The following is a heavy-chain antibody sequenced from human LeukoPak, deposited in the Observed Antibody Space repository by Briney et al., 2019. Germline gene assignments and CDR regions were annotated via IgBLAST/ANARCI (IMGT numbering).Heavy chain of an antibody. CDR3: ARDPTVHQGSDAFDI. J-gene: IGHJ3*02. CDR2: INQDGSEK. CDR1: GFTFSNYY. Sequence: GGSLRLSCVASGFTFSNYYMGWVRQAPGKGLEWVANINQDGSEKYYVDSVKGRFTISRDNAKNSLYLQMNSLRAEDTAVYYCARDPTVHQGSDAFDIWDQGTMVTVSS. V-gene: IGHV3-7*01. D-gene: IGHD4-11*01.